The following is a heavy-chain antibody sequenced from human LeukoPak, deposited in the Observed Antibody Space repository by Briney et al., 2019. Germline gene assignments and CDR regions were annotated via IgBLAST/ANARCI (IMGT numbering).Heavy chain of an antibody. D-gene: IGHD3-22*01. J-gene: IGHJ4*02. CDR2: VWYDGSKK. CDR3: ARDGYDTNGYYYALY. V-gene: IGHV3-33*01. CDR1: GFTFSNYG. Sequence: GRSLRLSCVASGFTFSNYGMHWVRQAPGKGLEWVAIVWYDGSKKYYADSVKGRFTISRDNSKNTLYLQMNSLRVEDTAVYYCARDGYDTNGYYYALYWGQGTLVTVSS.